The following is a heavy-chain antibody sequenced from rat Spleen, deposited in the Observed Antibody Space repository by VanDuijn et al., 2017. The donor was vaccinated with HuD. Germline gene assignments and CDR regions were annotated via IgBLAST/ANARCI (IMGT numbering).Heavy chain of an antibody. D-gene: IGHD1-9*01. CDR1: GFTFSNYY. CDR2: ISYDGNNT. CDR3: ARRHYGYTDYFDY. J-gene: IGHJ2*01. Sequence: EVQLVESGGGVVQPGRSLKLSCVVSGFTFSNYYMAWVRQAPTKGLEWVASISYDGNNTYYRDSVKGRFTLSRDNAKSSLYLQMDSLRSEDTATYYCARRHYGYTDYFDYWGQGVMVTVSS. V-gene: IGHV5-29*01.